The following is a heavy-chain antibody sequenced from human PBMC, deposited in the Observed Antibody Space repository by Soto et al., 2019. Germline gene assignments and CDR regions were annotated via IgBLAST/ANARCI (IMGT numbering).Heavy chain of an antibody. Sequence: EVQLLDSGGGLVQPGGSLRLSCAATGFTFSGYGMSWVRQAPGKGLEWVSGISGSGGSTYYADSVKGRFTISRDNSKYTLYLQMNSLRAEATAVYYCADEQLGYFDFWGQGTLVAVSS. V-gene: IGHV3-23*01. D-gene: IGHD6-13*01. CDR3: ADEQLGYFDF. CDR2: ISGSGGST. CDR1: GFTFSGYG. J-gene: IGHJ4*02.